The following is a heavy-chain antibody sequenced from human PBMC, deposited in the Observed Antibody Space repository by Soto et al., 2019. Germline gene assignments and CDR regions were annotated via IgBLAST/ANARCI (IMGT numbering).Heavy chain of an antibody. CDR3: AYDGSGWSGFDY. CDR1: GFSLSTTGVG. V-gene: IGHV2-5*02. Sequence: QITLKESGPTLVKPTQTLTLTCTFSGFSLSTTGVGVGWFRQPPGKALEWLALIYWDDDKRYSPSLKSRLTIGIDTSKDPVVLTTTNMLRVDTATYYCAYDGSGWSGFDYWGQGTLVTVSS. D-gene: IGHD6-19*01. CDR2: IYWDDDK. J-gene: IGHJ4*02.